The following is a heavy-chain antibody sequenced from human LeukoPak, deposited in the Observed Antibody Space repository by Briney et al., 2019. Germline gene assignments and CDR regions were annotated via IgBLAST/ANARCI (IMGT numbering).Heavy chain of an antibody. J-gene: IGHJ4*02. CDR1: GFTFSSYA. V-gene: IGHV3-23*01. CDR3: AKDGYSYGSNYLDY. Sequence: GGSLRLSCAASGFTFSSYAMSWVRQAPGKGLEWVSGISCSGGSTYYADSVKGRFTISRDNSKNTLYLQMNSLRAEDTAVYYCAKDGYSYGSNYLDYWGQGTLVTVSS. CDR2: ISCSGGST. D-gene: IGHD5-18*01.